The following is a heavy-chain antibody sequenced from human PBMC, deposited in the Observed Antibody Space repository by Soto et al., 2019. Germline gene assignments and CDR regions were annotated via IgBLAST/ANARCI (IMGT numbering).Heavy chain of an antibody. CDR1: GFTFSGSA. J-gene: IGHJ4*02. Sequence: EVQLVESGGGSVQPGGSLKLSCAASGFTFSGSAMHWVRQASGKGLEWIGRVRSKANNYATLYAASVEGRFTISRDDSKNTAYLQMNSLKTEDTAMYYCTRLSYTNSWLFDYWGQGTLVTVSS. CDR2: VRSKANNYAT. V-gene: IGHV3-73*01. CDR3: TRLSYTNSWLFDY. D-gene: IGHD6-13*01.